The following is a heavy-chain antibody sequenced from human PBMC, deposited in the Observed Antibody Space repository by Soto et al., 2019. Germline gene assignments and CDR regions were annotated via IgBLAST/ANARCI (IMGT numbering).Heavy chain of an antibody. CDR2: ISGSGGTT. Sequence: GSLRLSCAASGFTFSSYAMSWVRQAPGKGLEWVSTISGSGGTTYYADSVKGRFTFSRDNSKNTLYLQMNSLRAEDTAVYYCAKTANGWFSAFDIWGQGTMVTVSS. CDR3: AKTANGWFSAFDI. J-gene: IGHJ3*02. D-gene: IGHD6-19*01. V-gene: IGHV3-23*01. CDR1: GFTFSSYA.